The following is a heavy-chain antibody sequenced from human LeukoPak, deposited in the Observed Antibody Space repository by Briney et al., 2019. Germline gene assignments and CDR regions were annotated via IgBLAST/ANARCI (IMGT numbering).Heavy chain of an antibody. CDR3: AREFPSTTASYYFDY. D-gene: IGHD1-1*01. CDR2: IKQDGSEK. V-gene: IGHV3-7*01. Sequence: PGGSLRLSCAASGFTFSSYWMSWVRQAPGKGLEWVANIKQDGSEKYYVDSVKGRFTISRDNAKNSLYLQMNSLRAEDTAVYYCAREFPSTTASYYFDYWGRGTLVTVSS. CDR1: GFTFSSYW. J-gene: IGHJ4*02.